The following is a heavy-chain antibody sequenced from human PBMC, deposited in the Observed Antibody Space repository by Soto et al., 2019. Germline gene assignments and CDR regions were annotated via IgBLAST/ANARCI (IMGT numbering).Heavy chain of an antibody. V-gene: IGHV1-58*01. D-gene: IGHD3-16*01. CDR2: IVVGSGNT. CDR1: GFTFTSSS. Sequence: SVNVSCKSSGFTFTSSSVQWVRQARGQRLECIGWIVVGSGNTNYAQKFQERVTITRDMSTSTAYMELSSLRSEDTAVYYCAADASLGLSVGVYYYYGMDVWGQGTTVTVAS. J-gene: IGHJ6*02. CDR3: AADASLGLSVGVYYYYGMDV.